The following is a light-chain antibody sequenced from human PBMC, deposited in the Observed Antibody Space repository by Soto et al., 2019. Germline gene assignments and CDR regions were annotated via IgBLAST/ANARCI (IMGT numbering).Light chain of an antibody. J-gene: IGKJ1*01. CDR3: QHYNSYSEA. Sequence: QMTQSPSSLSASVGDRVTITCRASQSIIRYLAWYQQKQGKPPKLLIYAASTLQSGVPSRFSGSGSATDFTLTISGLQPEDVATYYCQHYNSYSEAFGQGTKVELK. CDR1: QSIIRY. CDR2: AAS. V-gene: IGKV1-27*01.